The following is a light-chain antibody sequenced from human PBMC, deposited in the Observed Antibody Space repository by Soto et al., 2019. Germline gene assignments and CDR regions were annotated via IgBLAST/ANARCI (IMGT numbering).Light chain of an antibody. Sequence: EIVMTQSPATLSVSPGERATLSCRASQSVYSNVAWYQQRPGQAPRLLIYGASTRSTGIPARFSGSGSGTEFTLTISSLQSEDFAVYYCQHYQNLWAFGQGTKVEIK. V-gene: IGKV3-15*01. CDR3: QHYQNLWA. J-gene: IGKJ1*01. CDR1: QSVYSN. CDR2: GAS.